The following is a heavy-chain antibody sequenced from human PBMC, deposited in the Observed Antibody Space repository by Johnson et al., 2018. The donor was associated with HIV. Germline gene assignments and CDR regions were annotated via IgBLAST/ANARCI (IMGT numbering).Heavy chain of an antibody. CDR1: GFTFSSYW. V-gene: IGHV3-74*02. CDR3: VRGLGYVFYSGNSNALDI. J-gene: IGHJ3*02. Sequence: MQLVESGGGLVQPGGSLRLSCVASGFTFSSYWMHWVRQAPGKGLVWVSRINSDGSSTTYADSVKGRFTISRDNAKNTLFLQMNSLRAEDTAVYYCVRGLGYVFYSGNSNALDIWGQGTMVIVSS. D-gene: IGHD4-23*01. CDR2: INSDGSST.